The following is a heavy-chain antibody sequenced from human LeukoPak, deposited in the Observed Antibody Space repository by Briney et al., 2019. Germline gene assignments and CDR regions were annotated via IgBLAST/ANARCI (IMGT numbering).Heavy chain of an antibody. CDR3: AKGGYLDIVVVVAARSAFDI. CDR2: ISYDGSNK. D-gene: IGHD2-15*01. J-gene: IGHJ3*02. CDR1: GFTFSSYG. Sequence: GGSLRLSCAASGFTFSSYGMHWVRQAPGKGLEWVAVISYDGSNKYYADSVKGRFTISRDNSKNTLYLQMNSLRAEDTAVYYCAKGGYLDIVVVVAARSAFDIWGQGTMVTVSS. V-gene: IGHV3-30*18.